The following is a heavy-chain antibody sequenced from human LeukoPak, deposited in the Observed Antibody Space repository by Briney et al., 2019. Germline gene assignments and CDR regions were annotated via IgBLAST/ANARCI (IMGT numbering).Heavy chain of an antibody. CDR3: ARGGGLDV. D-gene: IGHD3-16*01. V-gene: IGHV3-7*03. Sequence: GGSLRLSCAASGFKLNDYWMTWVRQAPGKGLEWVASINHNGNVNYYVDSVKGRFTISRDNAKNSLYLQMSNLRAEDTAVYFCARGGGLDVWGQGATVTVSS. CDR1: GFKLNDYW. J-gene: IGHJ6*02. CDR2: INHNGNVN.